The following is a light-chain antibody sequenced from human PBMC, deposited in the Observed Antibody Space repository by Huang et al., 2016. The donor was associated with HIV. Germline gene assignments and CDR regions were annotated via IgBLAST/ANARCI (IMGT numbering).Light chain of an antibody. CDR3: MQARHWPRT. CDR2: KDS. CDR1: QSLVYIEGNTY. V-gene: IGKV2-30*01. Sequence: DVVMTQSPLSLPVTLGQPASISCRSSQSLVYIEGNTYLSWFQQRPGQSTRRLIYKDSRRGYGVPDRFSGSGSVTDFTLTISRVEAEDVGVYYCMQARHWPRTCGRGTKVEIK. J-gene: IGKJ1*01.